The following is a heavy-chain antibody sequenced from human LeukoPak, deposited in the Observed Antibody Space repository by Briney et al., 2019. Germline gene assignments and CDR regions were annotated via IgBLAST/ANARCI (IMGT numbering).Heavy chain of an antibody. Sequence: GGSLRLSCAASGFTFSTYHMHWVRQPPGKGLEWVAVMWFHGNHKDYAASVRGRFTISRDNSKNTLYLEMNNLKPEDTAVYYCARENYADSGGVDPWGQGTLVTVSS. CDR2: MWFHGNHK. V-gene: IGHV3-33*01. D-gene: IGHD4-17*01. J-gene: IGHJ5*02. CDR1: GFTFSTYH. CDR3: ARENYADSGGVDP.